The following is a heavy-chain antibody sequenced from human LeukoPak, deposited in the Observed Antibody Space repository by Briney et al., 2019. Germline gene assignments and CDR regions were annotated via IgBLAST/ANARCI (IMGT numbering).Heavy chain of an antibody. CDR2: INEGGSTT. V-gene: IGHV3-74*01. Sequence: GGSLRLSCAASGFTFSSNWMHWVRQAPGKGLVWVSRINEGGSTTNYADSVKGRSTIFRDNAKNTLYLQMNSLRAEDTAVYYCAKGQRWLQFHYFDYWGQGTLVTVSS. J-gene: IGHJ4*02. CDR3: AKGQRWLQFHYFDY. D-gene: IGHD5-24*01. CDR1: GFTFSSNW.